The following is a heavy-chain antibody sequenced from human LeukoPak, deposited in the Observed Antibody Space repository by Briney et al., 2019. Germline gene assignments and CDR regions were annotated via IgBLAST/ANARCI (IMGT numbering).Heavy chain of an antibody. Sequence: ASVKVSCKASGYTFTSYYMHWVRQAPGQGLEWMGWISAYNGNTNYAQKLQGRVTMTTDTSTSTAYMELRSLRSDDTAVYYCARNPTKIYYDILTGSYYFDYWGQGTLVTVSS. CDR2: ISAYNGNT. D-gene: IGHD3-9*01. J-gene: IGHJ4*02. CDR3: ARNPTKIYYDILTGSYYFDY. V-gene: IGHV1-18*04. CDR1: GYTFTSYY.